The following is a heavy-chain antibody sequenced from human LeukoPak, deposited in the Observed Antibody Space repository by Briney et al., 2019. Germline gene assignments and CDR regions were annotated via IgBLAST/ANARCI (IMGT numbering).Heavy chain of an antibody. J-gene: IGHJ4*02. CDR1: GYSFTSYW. CDR2: IYPGDSDT. Sequence: GESLKISCKGSGYSFTSYWIGWVPQMPGKGLEWMGIIYPGDSDTRYSPSFQGQVTISADKSISTAYLQWSSLKASDTAMYYCARRHCSSTSCYDFDYWGQGTLVTVSS. CDR3: ARRHCSSTSCYDFDY. D-gene: IGHD2-2*01. V-gene: IGHV5-51*01.